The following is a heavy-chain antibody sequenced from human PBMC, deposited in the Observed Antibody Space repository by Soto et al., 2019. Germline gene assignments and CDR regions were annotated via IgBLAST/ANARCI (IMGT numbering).Heavy chain of an antibody. Sequence: EVQLLESGGGLVQPGGSLRLSCAASRFTFSNYAMSWVRQAPGKGLEWVSGISSTGGSTYYADSVKGRFTISRDNSKNTLDLQMSSLRAEDTAIYYCARAHDYDFWRGFLFYGMDVWGQGTTVTVSS. CDR3: ARAHDYDFWRGFLFYGMDV. CDR1: RFTFSNYA. CDR2: ISSTGGST. V-gene: IGHV3-23*01. J-gene: IGHJ6*02. D-gene: IGHD3-3*01.